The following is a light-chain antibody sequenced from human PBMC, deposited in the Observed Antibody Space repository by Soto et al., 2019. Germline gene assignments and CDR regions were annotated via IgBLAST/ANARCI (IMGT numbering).Light chain of an antibody. CDR3: QHRSNWPPIFT. CDR1: QSVSSY. Sequence: EIVLTQSPATLSLSTGERATLSCRTSQSVSSYLAWYQQKPGQAPRLLIYDASNRATGIPARFSGSRSGTHFTLTISSLEPEDFAIYYCQHRSNWPPIFTFGPGTKVDIK. CDR2: DAS. J-gene: IGKJ3*01. V-gene: IGKV3-11*01.